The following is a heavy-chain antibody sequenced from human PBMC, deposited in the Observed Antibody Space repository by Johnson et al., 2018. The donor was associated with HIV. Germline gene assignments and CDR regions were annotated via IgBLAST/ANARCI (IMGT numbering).Heavy chain of an antibody. Sequence: VQLVESGGGLVKPGGSLRLSCAASGFTFSDYYMSWIRQAPGKGLEWVGRIKSKTDGGTTDYAAPVKGRFTISRDDSKNTLFLQMNSLKIEDTATYYCTTAGSSGSAHAFDIWGQGTMVTVSS. J-gene: IGHJ3*02. D-gene: IGHD3-22*01. CDR1: GFTFSDYY. CDR2: IKSKTDGGTT. V-gene: IGHV3-15*01. CDR3: TTAGSSGSAHAFDI.